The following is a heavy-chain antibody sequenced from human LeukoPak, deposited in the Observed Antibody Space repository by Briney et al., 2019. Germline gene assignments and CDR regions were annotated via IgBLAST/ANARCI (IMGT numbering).Heavy chain of an antibody. CDR3: AKDKDTPATAQPQRGYFES. CDR1: GFPFSGSG. V-gene: IGHV3-33*06. CDR2: IWYDGSHQ. J-gene: IGHJ4*02. D-gene: IGHD2-15*01. Sequence: QSGSSLRLSCAASGFPFSGSGMHWVRQAPGKGLEWVVVIWYDGSHQYYADSVKGRFTISRDNSKNTLDLQMNSLRVEDTAVYFCAKDKDTPATAQPQRGYFESWGQGTLVTVSS.